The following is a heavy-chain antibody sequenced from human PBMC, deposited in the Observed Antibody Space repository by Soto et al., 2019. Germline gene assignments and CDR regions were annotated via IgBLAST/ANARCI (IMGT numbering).Heavy chain of an antibody. V-gene: IGHV4-34*01. Sequence: SETLSLTCAFYCGSFIGYYWSWIRQPPGKGLEWIGEINHSGSTNYNPSLKSRVTISVDTSKNQFSLKLSSVTAADTAVYYCARTRELLGTFDYWGQGTLVTVSS. CDR3: ARTRELLGTFDY. CDR2: INHSGST. J-gene: IGHJ4*02. D-gene: IGHD1-26*01. CDR1: CGSFIGYY.